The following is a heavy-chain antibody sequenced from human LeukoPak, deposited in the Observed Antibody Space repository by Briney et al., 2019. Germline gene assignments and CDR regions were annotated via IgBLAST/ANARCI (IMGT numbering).Heavy chain of an antibody. V-gene: IGHV3-23*01. Sequence: GGSLRLSCAASGFTFSSYAMSRVRQAPGKGLEWVSAISGSGGSTYYADSVKGRFTISRDNSKNTLYLQMNSLRAEDTAVYYCARREYSSGWYARDWGQGSLVTVSS. CDR1: GFTFSSYA. D-gene: IGHD6-19*01. CDR2: ISGSGGST. CDR3: ARREYSSGWYARD. J-gene: IGHJ4*02.